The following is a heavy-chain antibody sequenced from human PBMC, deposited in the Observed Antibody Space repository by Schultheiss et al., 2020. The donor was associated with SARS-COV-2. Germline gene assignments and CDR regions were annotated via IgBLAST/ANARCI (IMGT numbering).Heavy chain of an antibody. CDR2: IDRDDEK. D-gene: IGHD3-22*01. CDR1: GFSLSTSGMC. Sequence: SGPTLVKPTQTLTLTCTFSGFSLSTSGMCVSWIRQPPGKALEWLALIDRDDEKDYSRSLKTRLTISQDTPKKQVVLTMTNMDPADTATYYCARMAKYYYDRSGCIDYWGQGILVTVSS. V-gene: IGHV2-70*13. J-gene: IGHJ4*02. CDR3: ARMAKYYYDRSGCIDY.